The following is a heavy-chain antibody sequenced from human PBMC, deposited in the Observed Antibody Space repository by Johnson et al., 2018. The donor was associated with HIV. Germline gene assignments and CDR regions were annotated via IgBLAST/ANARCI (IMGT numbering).Heavy chain of an antibody. J-gene: IGHJ3*02. V-gene: IGHV3-30*03. CDR3: ARGKAFDI. Sequence: QVQLVESGGGVVQPGRSLRLSCAASGFIFSTYAMHWVRQVPGKGLEWVALISYDGTDKYYADSVKGRFTISRDNSKNTLYLQMNSLRTEDTAVYYCARGKAFDIWGQGTMVTVSS. CDR1: GFIFSTYA. CDR2: ISYDGTDK.